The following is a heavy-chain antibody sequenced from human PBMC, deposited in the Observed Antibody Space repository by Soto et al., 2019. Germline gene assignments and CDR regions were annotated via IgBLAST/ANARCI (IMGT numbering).Heavy chain of an antibody. Sequence: GGSLRLSCAASGFTFSSYAMHWVRQAPGKGLEWVAVISYDGSNKYYADSVKGRFTISRDNSKNTLYLQMNSLRAEDTAVYYCAREKRRQLVRGYFDYWGQGTLVTVSS. D-gene: IGHD6-13*01. CDR1: GFTFSSYA. CDR3: AREKRRQLVRGYFDY. CDR2: ISYDGSNK. J-gene: IGHJ4*02. V-gene: IGHV3-30-3*01.